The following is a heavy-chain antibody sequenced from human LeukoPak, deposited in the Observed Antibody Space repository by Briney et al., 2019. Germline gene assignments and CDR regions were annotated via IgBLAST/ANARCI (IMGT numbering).Heavy chain of an antibody. CDR2: IYSGGNT. CDR3: ARERPYGSGNYHAFDI. D-gene: IGHD3-10*01. V-gene: IGHV3-66*01. CDR1: GFTVSSNY. Sequence: GGSLRLSCAASGFTVSSNYMNWVRQAPGKGLEWVSVIYSGGNTYYADSVKGRFTISRDNSKNTLYLQMSTLRAEDTAVYYCARERPYGSGNYHAFDIWGQGTMVTVSS. J-gene: IGHJ3*02.